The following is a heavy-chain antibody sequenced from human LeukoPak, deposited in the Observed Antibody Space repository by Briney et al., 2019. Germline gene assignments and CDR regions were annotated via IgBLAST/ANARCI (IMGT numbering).Heavy chain of an antibody. J-gene: IGHJ6*02. CDR3: TRQAPTYSSSWYYYYGMDV. D-gene: IGHD6-13*01. CDR1: GFTFSGSA. V-gene: IGHV3-73*01. Sequence: GGSLRLSCAASGFTFSGSAMHWVRQASGKGLEWVGRIRSKANSYATAYAASVKGRFTISRDDSKNTAYLQMNSLKTEDTAVYYYTRQAPTYSSSWYYYYGMDVWGQGTTVTVSS. CDR2: IRSKANSYAT.